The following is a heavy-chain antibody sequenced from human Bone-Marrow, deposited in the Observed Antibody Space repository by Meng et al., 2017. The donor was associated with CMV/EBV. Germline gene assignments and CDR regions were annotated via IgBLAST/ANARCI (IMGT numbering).Heavy chain of an antibody. V-gene: IGHV3-66*02. D-gene: IGHD3-3*01. J-gene: IGHJ6*02. CDR2: IYSGGST. CDR3: ARVSGFWSRHEGMDV. Sequence: GESLKISCAASGFTFSSYAMHWVRQAPGKGLEWVSVIYSGGSTYSDSVKGRFTISRDNSKNTLYLQMNSLRAEDTAVYYCARVSGFWSRHEGMDVWGQGTTVTVSS. CDR1: GFTFSSYA.